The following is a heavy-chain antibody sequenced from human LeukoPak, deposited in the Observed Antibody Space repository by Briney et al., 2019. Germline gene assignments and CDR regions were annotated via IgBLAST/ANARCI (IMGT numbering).Heavy chain of an antibody. Sequence: GGSLRLSCAASGFTFSSYSMNWVRQAPGKGLEWVSYISSSSSTIYYADSVKGRFTISRDNSKDTLYLRMNSLRAEDTAVYYCAKKVEGTGWYDYGMDVWGQGTTVTVSS. V-gene: IGHV3-48*01. D-gene: IGHD6-19*01. CDR1: GFTFSSYS. J-gene: IGHJ6*02. CDR2: ISSSSSTI. CDR3: AKKVEGTGWYDYGMDV.